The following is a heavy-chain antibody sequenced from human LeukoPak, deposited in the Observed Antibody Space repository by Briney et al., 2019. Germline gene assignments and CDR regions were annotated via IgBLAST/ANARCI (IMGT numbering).Heavy chain of an antibody. CDR1: GFTFSSYA. J-gene: IGHJ4*02. V-gene: IGHV3-64*01. Sequence: PGGSLRLSCAASGFTFSSYAMHWVRQAPGKGLEYVSAISSNGGSTYYANSVKGRFTISRDNSKNTLYLQMGSLRAEDMAVYYCARAREDYVWGSYRTDLYYFDYWGQGTLVTVSS. CDR2: ISSNGGST. CDR3: ARAREDYVWGSYRTDLYYFDY. D-gene: IGHD3-16*02.